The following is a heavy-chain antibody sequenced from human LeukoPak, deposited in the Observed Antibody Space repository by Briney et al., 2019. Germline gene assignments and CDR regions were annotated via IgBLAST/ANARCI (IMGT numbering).Heavy chain of an antibody. Sequence: SETLSLTCAVYGGSFIGYDWTWIRQPPGKGLVWIGEINHSGGTNYNPSLKSRVTISVDTSKNQFSLKLSSVTAADTAVYYCASLARGGNWFDPWGQGTLVTVSS. CDR2: INHSGGT. CDR1: GGSFIGYD. V-gene: IGHV4-34*01. D-gene: IGHD6-6*01. CDR3: ASLARGGNWFDP. J-gene: IGHJ5*02.